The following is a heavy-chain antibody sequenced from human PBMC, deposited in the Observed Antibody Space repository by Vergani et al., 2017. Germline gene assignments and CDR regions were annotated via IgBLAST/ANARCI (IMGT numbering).Heavy chain of an antibody. Sequence: QVQLVQSGAAVKKPGSSVKVSCKASGGTFSSYTISWVRQAPGQGLEWMGRIIPILGIANYAQKFQGRVTMTRDTSTSTVYMELSSLRSEDTAVYYCATEWEQTIGGFDPWGQGTLVTVSS. J-gene: IGHJ5*02. D-gene: IGHD1-26*01. CDR1: GGTFSSYT. CDR2: IIPILGIA. CDR3: ATEWEQTIGGFDP. V-gene: IGHV1-69*02.